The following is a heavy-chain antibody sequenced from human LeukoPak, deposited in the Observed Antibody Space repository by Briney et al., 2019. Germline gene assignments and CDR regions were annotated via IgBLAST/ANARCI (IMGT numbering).Heavy chain of an antibody. D-gene: IGHD2-8*01. CDR1: GFTFDDYY. J-gene: IGHJ4*02. CDR3: AKGYCTNGVCYFDY. CDR2: ISISGTTI. Sequence: GGSLRLSCATSGFTFDDYYMTWIRQAPGKGLEWVSYISISGTTIFYTDSVKGRFTISRDNAKNSLYLQMNSLRAEDTAVYYCAKGYCTNGVCYFDYWGQGTLVTVSS. V-gene: IGHV3-11*01.